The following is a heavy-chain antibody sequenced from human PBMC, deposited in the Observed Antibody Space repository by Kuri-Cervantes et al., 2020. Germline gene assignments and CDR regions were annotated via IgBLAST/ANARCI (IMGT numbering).Heavy chain of an antibody. Sequence: GSLRLSCTVSGYSISSGSYYGSWIRQPPGKGLEWIGYIYYSGSTNYNPSLKSRVTISVDTSKTQFSLKLSPVTAADTAVYYCARDGWGRGHERKFDYWGQGTLVTVSS. CDR1: GYSISSGSYY. V-gene: IGHV4-61*01. J-gene: IGHJ4*02. CDR3: ARDGWGRGHERKFDY. CDR2: IYYSGST. D-gene: IGHD2-8*02.